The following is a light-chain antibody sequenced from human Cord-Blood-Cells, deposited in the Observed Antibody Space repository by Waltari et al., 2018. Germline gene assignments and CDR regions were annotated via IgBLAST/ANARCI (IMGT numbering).Light chain of an antibody. CDR3: MQALQTPYT. CDR1: QSLLHSNGYNY. J-gene: IGKJ2*01. Sequence: DIVMTQSPLYLPVTPGEPASISCRSSQSLLHSNGYNYLDWYLQKPGQSPQPLIYLGSNRASGVPDGFSGGGSGTDFTLKISRVEAEDVGLYYCMQALQTPYTFGQGTKLEIK. V-gene: IGKV2-28*01. CDR2: LGS.